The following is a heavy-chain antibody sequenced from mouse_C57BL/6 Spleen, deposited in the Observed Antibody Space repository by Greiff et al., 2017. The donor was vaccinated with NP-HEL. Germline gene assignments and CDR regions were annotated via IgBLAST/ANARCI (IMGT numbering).Heavy chain of an antibody. D-gene: IGHD2-3*01. Sequence: VQLQQSGAELVRPGASVTLSCKASGYTFTDYEMHWVKQTPVHGLEWIGAIDPETGGTAYNQKFKGKAILTADKSSSTAYMELRSLTSEDSAVYYCTRFPDGSPWFAYWGQGTLVTVSA. V-gene: IGHV1-15*01. J-gene: IGHJ3*01. CDR1: GYTFTDYE. CDR2: IDPETGGT. CDR3: TRFPDGSPWFAY.